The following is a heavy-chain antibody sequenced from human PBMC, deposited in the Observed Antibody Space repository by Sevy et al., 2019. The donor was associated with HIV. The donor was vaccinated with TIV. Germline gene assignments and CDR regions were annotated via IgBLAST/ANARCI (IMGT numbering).Heavy chain of an antibody. CDR3: ARDLEFYDYGDYGPAFMPDY. CDR2: IWFDGSNT. V-gene: IGHV3-33*01. Sequence: GGSLRLSCAASGFTFSSYGMHWVRQALGKGLEWVAVIWFDGSNTYYADSVKGRFTISRDIAKNTLHLQMNSLRAEDTAVYYCARDLEFYDYGDYGPAFMPDYWGQGTLVTVSS. D-gene: IGHD4-17*01. J-gene: IGHJ4*02. CDR1: GFTFSSYG.